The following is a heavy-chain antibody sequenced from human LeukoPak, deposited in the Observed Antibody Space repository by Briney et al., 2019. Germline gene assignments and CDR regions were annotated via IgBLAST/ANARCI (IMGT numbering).Heavy chain of an antibody. CDR3: ARILDGSSWYGLGYYYYYMDV. CDR1: GYTFTSYG. D-gene: IGHD6-13*01. J-gene: IGHJ6*03. V-gene: IGHV1-18*01. CDR2: ISAYNGNT. Sequence: ASVKVSCKASGYTFTSYGISWVRQAPGQGLGWMGWISAYNGNTNYAQKLQGRVTMTTDTSTSTAYMELRSLRSDDTAVYYCARILDGSSWYGLGYYYYYMDVWGKGTTVTVSS.